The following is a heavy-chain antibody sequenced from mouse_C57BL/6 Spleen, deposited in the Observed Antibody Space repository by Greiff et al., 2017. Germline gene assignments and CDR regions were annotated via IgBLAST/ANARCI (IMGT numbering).Heavy chain of an antibody. J-gene: IGHJ3*01. V-gene: IGHV5-4*01. CDR1: GFTFRSYA. CDR2: ISDGGSYT. CDR3: ARGGSSFAY. Sequence: EVQLVESGGGLVKPGGSLKLSCAASGFTFRSYAMSWVRQTPEKRLAWVATISDGGSYTYYPDNVKGRFTISRDNAKNNLYLQMSHLKSEDTAMYYCARGGSSFAYWGQGTLVTVAA.